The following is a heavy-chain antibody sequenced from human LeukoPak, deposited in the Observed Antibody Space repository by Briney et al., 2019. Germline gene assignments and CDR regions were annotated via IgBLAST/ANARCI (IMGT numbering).Heavy chain of an antibody. V-gene: IGHV4-38-2*01. CDR3: ARQLGGSYGEYYFDY. CDR2: ISHRGST. Sequence: SETLSLTCAVSGYSINSFYYWGWIRQPPGKGLEWIASISHRGSTYYNPSLKSQVTISLETSKTQLSLKVNSVTAADTAVYSCARQLGGSYGEYYFDYWGQGTLVTVSS. D-gene: IGHD1-26*01. CDR1: GYSINSFYY. J-gene: IGHJ4*02.